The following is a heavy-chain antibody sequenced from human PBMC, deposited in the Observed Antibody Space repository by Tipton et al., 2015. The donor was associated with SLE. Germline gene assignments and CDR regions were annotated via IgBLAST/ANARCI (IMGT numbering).Heavy chain of an antibody. CDR2: MSHSGDT. J-gene: IGHJ1*01. D-gene: IGHD1-26*01. CDR1: RYSISSGYF. CDR3: ATGGTYSDFEH. V-gene: IGHV4-38-2*02. Sequence: TLSLTCTVSRYSISSGYFWGWIRQPPGKGLEWIGTMSHSGDTYYNPSLESRVTMSMDTSKNQFSMELASVTAADTALYYCATGGTYSDFEHWGLGTLVTVSS.